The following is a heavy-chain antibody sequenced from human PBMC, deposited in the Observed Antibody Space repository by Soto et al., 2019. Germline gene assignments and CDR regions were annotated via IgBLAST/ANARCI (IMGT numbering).Heavy chain of an antibody. CDR2: IIPIFGTA. V-gene: IGHV1-69*13. J-gene: IGHJ6*02. D-gene: IGHD4-17*01. CDR3: ARPTVHSFGSYYYGMDV. CDR1: GGTFSSYA. Sequence: ASVKVSCKASGGTFSSYAISWVRQAPGQGLEWMGGIIPIFGTANYAQKFQGRVTITADESTSTAYMELSSLRSEDTAVYYCARPTVHSFGSYYYGMDVWGQGTTVTVSS.